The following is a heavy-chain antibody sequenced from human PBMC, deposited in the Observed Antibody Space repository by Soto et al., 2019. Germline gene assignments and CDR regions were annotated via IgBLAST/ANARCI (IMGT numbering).Heavy chain of an antibody. V-gene: IGHV2-5*01. J-gene: IGHJ5*02. D-gene: IGHD2-2*01. CDR3: AHHTITPATNWFDP. CDR2: IYWHDDK. Sequence: SGPTLVNPTQPLTLPYTFSGFSLTTSGVGVGWIRQPPGKALEWLALIYWHDDKRYRPSLRGRLTITKDTSKNQVVLAMTNMDPVDTATYYCAHHTITPATNWFDPWGRGTLVTVSS. CDR1: GFSLTTSGVG.